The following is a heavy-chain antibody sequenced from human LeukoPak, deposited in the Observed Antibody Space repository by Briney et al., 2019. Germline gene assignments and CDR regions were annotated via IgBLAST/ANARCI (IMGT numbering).Heavy chain of an antibody. CDR2: IYYSGST. D-gene: IGHD2-2*02. J-gene: IGHJ5*02. CDR3: ARGGGYCSSTSCYTRSWFDP. Sequence: SETLSLTCTVSGGSISSYYWSWIRQPPGNGLEWIGYIYYSGSTNYNPSLKSRVTISVDTSKNQFSLKLSSVTAADTAVYYCARGGGYCSSTSCYTRSWFDPWGQGTLVTVSS. V-gene: IGHV4-59*12. CDR1: GGSISSYY.